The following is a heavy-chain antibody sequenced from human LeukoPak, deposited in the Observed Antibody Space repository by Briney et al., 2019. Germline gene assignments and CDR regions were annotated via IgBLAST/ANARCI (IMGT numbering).Heavy chain of an antibody. CDR1: GFSLSTSGMC. D-gene: IGHD6-19*01. J-gene: IGHJ4*02. V-gene: IGHV2-70*01. CDR2: IDWDDDK. Sequence: ESGPTLVKPTQTLTLTCTFSGFSLSTSGMCVSWIRQPPGKALEWLALIDWDDDKYYSTSLKTRLTISKDTSKNQVVLTKTSMDPVDTATYYCARSSGWLGEFDYWGQGTLVTVSS. CDR3: ARSSGWLGEFDY.